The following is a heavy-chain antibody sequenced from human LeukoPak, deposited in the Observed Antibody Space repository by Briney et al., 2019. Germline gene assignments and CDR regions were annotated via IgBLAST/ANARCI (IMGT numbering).Heavy chain of an antibody. V-gene: IGHV3-23*01. Sequence: GGSLRLSCAASGFTFSNHAMSWVRQAPGKGLEWVSAIRSDRVTTYDADSVKGRFTISRDNSKNTLFLEMKSLRADDTAIYYCARVQVSAEGGELDPWGQGTLVIVSS. CDR2: IRSDRVTT. CDR1: GFTFSNHA. J-gene: IGHJ5*02. CDR3: ARVQVSAEGGELDP. D-gene: IGHD1-1*01.